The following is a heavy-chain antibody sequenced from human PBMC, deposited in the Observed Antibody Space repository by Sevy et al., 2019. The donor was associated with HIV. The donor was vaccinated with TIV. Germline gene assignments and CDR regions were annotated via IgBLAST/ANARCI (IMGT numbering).Heavy chain of an antibody. Sequence: SETLSLTCTVSDGSISSYYWSWIRQPPGKGLEWIGYIYYSGSTNYNPSLKSRVTISVDTSKNQFHLKLSSVTAADTAVYYCAREFAHYDSSGYYYPSNDAFDIWGQGTMVTVSS. CDR1: DGSISSYY. D-gene: IGHD3-22*01. V-gene: IGHV4-59*01. CDR3: AREFAHYDSSGYYYPSNDAFDI. CDR2: IYYSGST. J-gene: IGHJ3*02.